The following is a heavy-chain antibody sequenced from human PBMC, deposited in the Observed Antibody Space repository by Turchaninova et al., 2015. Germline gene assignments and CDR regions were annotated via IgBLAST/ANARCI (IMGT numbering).Heavy chain of an antibody. CDR3: GREPAAGS. V-gene: IGHV4-39*07. CDR2: IYYSGTT. D-gene: IGHD6-25*01. Sequence: QLQLQESGPGLVKPSETLSLTCTVSGGSMTSRTYYGGWIRQPPGKGREWIGSIYYSGTTYYNPSLKSRVTRSADRSKNQFSLKLTSVTAADTAVYYCGREPAAGSWGQGTLVTVSS. CDR1: GGSMTSRTYY. J-gene: IGHJ5*02.